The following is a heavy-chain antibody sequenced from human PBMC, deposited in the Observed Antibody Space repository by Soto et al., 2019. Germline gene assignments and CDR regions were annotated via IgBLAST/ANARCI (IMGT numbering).Heavy chain of an antibody. CDR2: FYYTGTT. CDR3: ARISYWVKDY. V-gene: IGHV4-61*01. CDR1: GASLSSGSYY. D-gene: IGHD2-8*02. J-gene: IGHJ4*02. Sequence: ETLSLTCTVSGASLSSGSYYWSWIRQPPGKGLEWIGYFYYTGTTKYNPSLESRVTISADTSKNQFSLNLTSVTAADTAVYYCARISYWVKDYWGQGALVTVSS.